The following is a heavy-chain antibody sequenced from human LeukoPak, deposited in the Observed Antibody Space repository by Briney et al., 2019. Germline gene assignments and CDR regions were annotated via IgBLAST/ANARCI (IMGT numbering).Heavy chain of an antibody. V-gene: IGHV3-30*02. CDR3: AKDLTVRGFEELSSPLDY. Sequence: GGSLSLSCAASGFTFSSYGMHWVRQAPGKGLEWVAFIRYDGSNKYYADSVKGRFTISRDNSKNTLYLQMNSLRAEDTAVYYCAKDLTVRGFEELSSPLDYWGQGTLVTVSS. CDR1: GFTFSSYG. CDR2: IRYDGSNK. J-gene: IGHJ4*02. D-gene: IGHD3-16*02.